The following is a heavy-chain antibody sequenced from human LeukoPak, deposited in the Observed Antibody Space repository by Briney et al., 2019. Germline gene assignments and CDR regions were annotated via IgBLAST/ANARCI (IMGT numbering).Heavy chain of an antibody. CDR3: ARGSGYYWGDFDY. CDR1: GGSISSYY. D-gene: IGHD3-22*01. J-gene: IGHJ4*02. V-gene: IGHV4-59*01. Sequence: SETLSLTCTVWGGSISSYYWSWLRQPPGKGLEWIGYIYYSGSTNYNPSLKSRVTISVDTSKNQFSLKPSSVTAADTAVYYCARGSGYYWGDFDYWGQGTLVTVSS. CDR2: IYYSGST.